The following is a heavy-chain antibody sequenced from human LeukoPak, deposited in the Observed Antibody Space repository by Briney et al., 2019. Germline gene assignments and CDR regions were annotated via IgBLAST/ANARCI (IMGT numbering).Heavy chain of an antibody. CDR3: AKALESMYYYDSSGYDY. CDR2: ISWNSGSI. Sequence: LSCAXXGXXXDDYGMHWVRHAPGKGMEWVSGISWNSGSIVYADYVKGRFTIYRDNAKNYLYMQMKRQRAEDMGVYYCAKALESMYYYDSSGYDYWGQGTLVTVSS. D-gene: IGHD3-22*01. J-gene: IGHJ4*02. CDR1: GXXXDDYG. V-gene: IGHV3-9*03.